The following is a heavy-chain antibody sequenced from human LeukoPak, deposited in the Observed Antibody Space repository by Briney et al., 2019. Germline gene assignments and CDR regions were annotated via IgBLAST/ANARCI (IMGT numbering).Heavy chain of an antibody. CDR2: ISACNGNT. CDR1: GYTFTSYG. D-gene: IGHD3-22*01. CDR3: ARAYSSGYPGAFDI. J-gene: IGHJ3*02. V-gene: IGHV1-18*01. Sequence: GASVKVSRKASGYTFTSYGISWVRQAPGQGLEWMGWISACNGNTNYAQKLQGRVTMTTDTSTSTAYMELRSLRSDDTAVYYCARAYSSGYPGAFDIWGQGTMVTVSS.